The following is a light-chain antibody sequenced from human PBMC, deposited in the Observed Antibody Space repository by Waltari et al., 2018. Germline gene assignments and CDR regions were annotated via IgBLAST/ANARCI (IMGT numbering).Light chain of an antibody. CDR2: VNSDGSH. V-gene: IGLV4-69*01. J-gene: IGLJ3*02. Sequence: QLVLTQSPSASASLGASVKLTCTLSSGHSTNVIAWHQQQPERCPRYLMKVNSDGSHSKGDEIPDRFAGSSSGAERYLTISSLQSEDEADYYCETGGHGTWVFGGGTKLTVL. CDR3: ETGGHGTWV. CDR1: SGHSTNV.